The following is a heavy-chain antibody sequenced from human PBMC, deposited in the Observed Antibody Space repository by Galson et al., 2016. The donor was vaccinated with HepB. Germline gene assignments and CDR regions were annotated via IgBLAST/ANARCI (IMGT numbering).Heavy chain of an antibody. CDR2: IGSAGDT. V-gene: IGHV3-13*01. J-gene: IGHJ5*02. CDR1: AFPFSSYD. Sequence: SLRLSCAASAFPFSSYDMHWVRQSTGNGLEWVSGIGSAGDTFYAGSVQGRFNLSRENAENSLYLQMNSLSVGDTAVYYCARGGLGYCTGGGCSPFDPWGRGTLVTVSS. CDR3: ARGGLGYCTGGGCSPFDP. D-gene: IGHD2-8*02.